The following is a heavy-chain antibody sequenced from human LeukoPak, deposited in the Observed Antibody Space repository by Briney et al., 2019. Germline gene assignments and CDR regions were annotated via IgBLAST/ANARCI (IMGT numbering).Heavy chain of an antibody. Sequence: SVKVSSKASGGTFSSYAISWVRQAPGQGLEWMGRIIPIFGIANYAQKFQGRVTITADKSTSTACMELSSLRSEDTAVYYCAREYDSDYYYYGMDVWGQGTTVTVSS. CDR2: IIPIFGIA. CDR1: GGTFSSYA. CDR3: AREYDSDYYYYGMDV. J-gene: IGHJ6*02. V-gene: IGHV1-69*04. D-gene: IGHD3-3*01.